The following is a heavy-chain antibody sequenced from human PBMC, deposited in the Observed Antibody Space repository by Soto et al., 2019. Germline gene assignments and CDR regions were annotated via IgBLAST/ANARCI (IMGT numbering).Heavy chain of an antibody. CDR1: DDSSSSYK. V-gene: IGHV4-59*08. Sequence: QVQLQESGPGLVKPSETLSLTCTVSDDSSSSYKWSWIRQPPGRGLEWIGYIDSNGGTSYNPSLQSRVTISLDTSPKKCSRKRSSVTAADTAVYYCVRQGFGRLHGLVDVWGQGTTVTVSS. D-gene: IGHD3-10*01. J-gene: IGHJ6*02. CDR3: VRQGFGRLHGLVDV. CDR2: IDSNGGT.